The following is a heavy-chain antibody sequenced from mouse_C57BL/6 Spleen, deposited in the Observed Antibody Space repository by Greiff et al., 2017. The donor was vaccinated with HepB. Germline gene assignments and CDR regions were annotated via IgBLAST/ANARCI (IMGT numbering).Heavy chain of an antibody. CDR1: GFNIKDYY. V-gene: IGHV14-2*01. Sequence: VHVKQSGAELVKPGASVKLSCTASGFNIKDYYMHWVKQRTEQGLEWIGRIDPEDGETKYAPKFQGKATITADTSSNTAYLQLSSLTSEDTAVYYCALSYYGSPWFAYWGQGTLVTVSA. CDR3: ALSYYGSPWFAY. D-gene: IGHD1-1*01. CDR2: IDPEDGET. J-gene: IGHJ3*01.